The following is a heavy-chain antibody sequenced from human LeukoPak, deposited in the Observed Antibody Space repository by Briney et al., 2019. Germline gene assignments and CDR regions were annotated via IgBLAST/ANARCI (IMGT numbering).Heavy chain of an antibody. Sequence: GGSLRLSCAASEFTFSSYAMGWVRQAPEKGLEWVSAISGSGGSTYYADSVKGRFTISRDNSKNTLYLQMNSLRAEDTAVYYCAKENLPRHIVVVVEGWFDPWGQGTLVTVSS. CDR2: ISGSGGST. CDR1: EFTFSSYA. D-gene: IGHD2-15*01. J-gene: IGHJ5*02. CDR3: AKENLPRHIVVVVEGWFDP. V-gene: IGHV3-23*01.